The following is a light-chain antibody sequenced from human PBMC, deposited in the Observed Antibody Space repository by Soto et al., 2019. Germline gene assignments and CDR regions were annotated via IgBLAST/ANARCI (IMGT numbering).Light chain of an antibody. V-gene: IGKV3-20*01. CDR1: QSVSSSY. CDR3: QQYGSSPGYT. Sequence: EIVLTQSPGTLSLSPGERATLSCRASQSVSSSYLAWYQQKPGQAPRPLIYGASSRATGIPDRFSGSGSGTDFPLTISRLEPEDFAVYYCQQYGSSPGYTFGQGTQLEIK. CDR2: GAS. J-gene: IGKJ2*01.